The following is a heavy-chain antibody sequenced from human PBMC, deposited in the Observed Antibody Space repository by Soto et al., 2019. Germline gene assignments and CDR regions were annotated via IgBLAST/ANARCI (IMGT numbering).Heavy chain of an antibody. D-gene: IGHD6-19*01. V-gene: IGHV4-61*01. CDR1: GGSVSSGSYY. Sequence: QEQLQESGPVLENPSEPLYLICSVSGGSVSSGSYYWSWIRQPPGKGLEWIGYIYYSGSPNYNPPRKSRVTKSIDTSENRFPLTLSSVTAADTAVYYCARGIEGWYQGRYYYGMDVWGQGTTVTVSS. CDR3: ARGIEGWYQGRYYYGMDV. J-gene: IGHJ6*02. CDR2: IYYSGSP.